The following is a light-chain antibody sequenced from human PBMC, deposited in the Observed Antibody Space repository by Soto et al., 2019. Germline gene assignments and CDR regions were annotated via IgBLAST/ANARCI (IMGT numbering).Light chain of an antibody. Sequence: DIQLTQSPSFLSASVGDRVTITCRASQGIRSFLAWYQQKPGKAPKLLSYAASTLQSGVPSRFSGSGSGTEFALTISSLQPEDFATYYCQQLNSYPRTVGQGTKVEIK. CDR3: QQLNSYPRT. V-gene: IGKV1-9*01. J-gene: IGKJ1*01. CDR2: AAS. CDR1: QGIRSF.